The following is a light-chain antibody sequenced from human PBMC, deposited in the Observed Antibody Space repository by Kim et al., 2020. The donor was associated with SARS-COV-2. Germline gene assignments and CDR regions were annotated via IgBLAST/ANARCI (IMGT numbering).Light chain of an antibody. CDR2: LEGSGSY. CDR3: ETSDSKPRV. Sequence: QPVLTQSSSASASLGSSVKLTCTLSSGHSTFIIAWHQQQPGKAPRYLMTLEGSGSYNKGSGVPDRFSGSSSGADRYLTISNLRSEDGADYYFETSDSKPRVFGGGTQLTVL. J-gene: IGLJ3*02. V-gene: IGLV4-60*03. CDR1: SGHSTFI.